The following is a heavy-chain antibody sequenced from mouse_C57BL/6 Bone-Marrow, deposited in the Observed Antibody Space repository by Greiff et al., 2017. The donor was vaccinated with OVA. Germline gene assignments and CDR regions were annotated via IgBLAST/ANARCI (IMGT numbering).Heavy chain of an antibody. V-gene: IGHV3-6*01. CDR1: GYSITSGYY. CDR2: ISYDGSN. J-gene: IGHJ2*01. CDR3: ARGRVFDY. Sequence: EVQRVESGPGLVKPSQSLSLTCSVTGYSITSGYYWNWIRQFPGNKLEWMGYISYDGSNNYNTSLKNRISITRDTSKNQFFLKLNSVTTEDTATYYCARGRVFDYWGQGTTLTVSS.